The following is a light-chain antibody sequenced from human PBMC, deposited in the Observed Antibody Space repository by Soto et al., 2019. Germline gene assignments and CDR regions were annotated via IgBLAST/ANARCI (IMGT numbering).Light chain of an antibody. V-gene: IGLV2-14*01. CDR1: SSDVGGYNY. CDR3: SSYTSSSTRAVV. Sequence: QSALTQPASVSGSPGQSITISCTGTSSDVGGYNYVSWYQQHPGKAPKLMIYDVSNRPSGVSNRFSGSKSGNTASLTISGLQAEDEAEYYCSSYTSSSTRAVVFGGGTQLTVL. CDR2: DVS. J-gene: IGLJ2*01.